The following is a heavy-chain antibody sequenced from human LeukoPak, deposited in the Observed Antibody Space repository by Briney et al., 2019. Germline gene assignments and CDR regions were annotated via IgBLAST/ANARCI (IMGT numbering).Heavy chain of an antibody. V-gene: IGHV1-69*04. CDR2: IIPVLPHT. Sequence: ASLKVSCKASEGTFSSNAVSWVRQAPGQGLEWMGRIIPVLPHTNFAEHFQARVTITADKSATEVYLELTNLTREDTAVYFCARESNWNSPGWDFDLWGRGTLVTVSS. CDR1: EGTFSSNA. J-gene: IGHJ2*01. D-gene: IGHD1-1*01. CDR3: ARESNWNSPGWDFDL.